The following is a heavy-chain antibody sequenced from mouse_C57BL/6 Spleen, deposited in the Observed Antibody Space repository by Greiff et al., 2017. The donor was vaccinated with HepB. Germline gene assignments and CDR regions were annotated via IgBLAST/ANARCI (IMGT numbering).Heavy chain of an antibody. V-gene: IGHV1-69*01. Sequence: VQLQQPGAELVMPGASVKLSCKASGYTFTSYWMHWVKQRPGQGLEWIGEIDPSDSYTNYNQKFKGKSTSTVDKSSSTAYMQLSSLTSEDSAVYYCARGIYYDYGNYFDYWGQGTTLTVSS. CDR1: GYTFTSYW. CDR2: IDPSDSYT. J-gene: IGHJ2*01. CDR3: ARGIYYDYGNYFDY. D-gene: IGHD2-4*01.